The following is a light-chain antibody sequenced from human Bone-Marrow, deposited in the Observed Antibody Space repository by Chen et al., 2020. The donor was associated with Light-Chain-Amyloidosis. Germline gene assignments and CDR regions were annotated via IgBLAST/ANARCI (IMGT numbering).Light chain of an antibody. CDR1: TIGSTS. Sequence: SYVLTQPSSVSVAPGQTATIACGGNTIGSTSVHWYQQTPGQAPLLVVYDNSDRPSGIPARLAGTSSGNTATLTSSRVEAGDEAVYYCQVWDRSRDRPVFGGGTKLTVL. V-gene: IGLV3-21*02. CDR2: DNS. CDR3: QVWDRSRDRPV. J-gene: IGLJ3*02.